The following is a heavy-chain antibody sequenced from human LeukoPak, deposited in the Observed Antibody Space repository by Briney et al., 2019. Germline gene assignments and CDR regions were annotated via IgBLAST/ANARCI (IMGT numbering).Heavy chain of an antibody. CDR3: AKDKGLLWFPPGPGFDY. D-gene: IGHD3-10*01. V-gene: IGHV3-30-3*01. Sequence: GGSLRLSCAASGFTFSSYAMHWVRQAPGKGLEWVAVISYDGSNKYYADSVKGRFTVSRDNSKNTLYLQMNSLRAEDTAVYYCAKDKGLLWFPPGPGFDYWGQGTLVTVSS. CDR2: ISYDGSNK. J-gene: IGHJ4*02. CDR1: GFTFSSYA.